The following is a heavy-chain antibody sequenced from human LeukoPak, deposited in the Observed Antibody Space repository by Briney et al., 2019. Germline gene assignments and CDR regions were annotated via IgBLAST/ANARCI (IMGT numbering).Heavy chain of an antibody. CDR3: ARVYGGNPMGY. J-gene: IGHJ4*02. CDR2: ISVYNGNT. Sequence: ASVKVSCKASGYSFTSYGISWVRQAPGQGLEWMGWISVYNGNTNYAQKLQGRVTMTTDTSTSTAYMELSRLRSDDTAVYYCARVYGGNPMGYWGQGTLVTVSS. V-gene: IGHV1-18*01. D-gene: IGHD4-23*01. CDR1: GYSFTSYG.